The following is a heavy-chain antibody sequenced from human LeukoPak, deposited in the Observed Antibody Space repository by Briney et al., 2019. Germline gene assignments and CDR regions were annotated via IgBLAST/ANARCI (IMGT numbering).Heavy chain of an antibody. V-gene: IGHV1-24*01. J-gene: IGHJ4*02. D-gene: IGHD6-19*01. CDR3: ASRSSGWYEGSSVDY. Sequence: ASVKVSCKVSGYTLTELSMHWVRQAPGKGLEWMGGFDPEDGETIYAQKFQGRVTMTEDTSTDTAYMELSSLRSEDTAVYYCASRSSGWYEGSSVDYWGQGTLVTVSS. CDR1: GYTLTELS. CDR2: FDPEDGET.